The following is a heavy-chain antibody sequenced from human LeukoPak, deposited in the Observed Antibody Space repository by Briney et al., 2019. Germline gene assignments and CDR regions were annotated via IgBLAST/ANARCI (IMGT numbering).Heavy chain of an antibody. V-gene: IGHV4-34*01. D-gene: IGHD3-22*01. CDR1: GGSFSGYY. CDR3: ARGEFDSIDY. J-gene: IGHJ4*01. CDR2: INHSGST. Sequence: SETLSLTCAVYGGSFSGYYWSWIRQPPGKGLEWIGEINHSGSTNYNPSLKSRVTISVDTSKNQFSLKLSSVTAADTAVYYCARGEFDSIDYWGQGTLVTVSS.